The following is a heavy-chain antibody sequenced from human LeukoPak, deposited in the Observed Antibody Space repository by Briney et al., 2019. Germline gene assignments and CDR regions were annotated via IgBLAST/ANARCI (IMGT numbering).Heavy chain of an antibody. CDR3: AYSSSTMVRGVPSLDY. J-gene: IGHJ4*02. D-gene: IGHD3-10*01. CDR1: GYTLTELS. V-gene: IGHV1-24*01. CDR2: FDPEDGET. Sequence: GASVKVSCKVSGYTLTELSMHWVRQAPGKGLEWMGGFDPEDGETIYAQKFQGRVTMTEDTSTDTAYMDVRDLAAEDTAVYFCAYSSSTMVRGVPSLDYWGQGTLVTVSS.